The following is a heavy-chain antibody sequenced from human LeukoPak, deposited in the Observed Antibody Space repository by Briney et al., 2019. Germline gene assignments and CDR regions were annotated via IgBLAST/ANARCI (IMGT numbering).Heavy chain of an antibody. CDR2: ISSSSSYI. J-gene: IGHJ4*02. CDR1: GFTFSSYS. D-gene: IGHD2-15*01. V-gene: IGHV3-21*04. CDR3: AKDAEVVVVEGYFDY. Sequence: PGGSLRLSCAASGFTFSSYSMNWVRQAPGKGLEWVSSISSSSSYIYYADSVKGRFTISRDNSKNTLYLQMNSLRAEDTAVYYCAKDAEVVVVEGYFDYWGQGTLVTVSS.